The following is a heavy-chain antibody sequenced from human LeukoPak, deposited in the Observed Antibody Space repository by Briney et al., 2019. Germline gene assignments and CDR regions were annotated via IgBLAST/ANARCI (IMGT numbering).Heavy chain of an antibody. J-gene: IGHJ6*03. CDR2: INHSGST. CDR3: ARGIAARHYYYYMDV. Sequence: MPSETLSPTCAVYGGSFSGYYWSWIRQPPGKGLEWIGEINHSGSTNYNPSLKSRVTISVDTSKNQFSLKLSSVTAADTAVYYCARGIAARHYYYYMDVWGKGTTVTVSS. V-gene: IGHV4-34*01. CDR1: GGSFSGYY. D-gene: IGHD6-6*01.